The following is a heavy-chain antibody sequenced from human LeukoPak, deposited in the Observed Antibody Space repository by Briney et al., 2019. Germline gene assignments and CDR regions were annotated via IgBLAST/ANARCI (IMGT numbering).Heavy chain of an antibody. CDR3: ARDIGWGDY. CDR1: GFTFDDYA. Sequence: GGSLRLSCAASGFTFDDYAMHWVRQAPGKGLEWVSGISWNSGSIGYADSVKGRFTISRDNAKNSLYLQMNSLRAEDTAVYYCARDIGWGDYWGQGTLVTVSS. CDR2: ISWNSGSI. D-gene: IGHD3-16*01. J-gene: IGHJ4*02. V-gene: IGHV3-9*01.